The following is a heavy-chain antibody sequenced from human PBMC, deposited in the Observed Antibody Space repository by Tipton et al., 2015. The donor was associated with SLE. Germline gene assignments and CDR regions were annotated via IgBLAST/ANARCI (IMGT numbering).Heavy chain of an antibody. J-gene: IGHJ3*02. CDR1: ELTVRSNH. V-gene: IGHV3-53*01. D-gene: IGHD1-26*01. CDR3: ASTKWGDLRRGAFDI. Sequence: SLRLSCAASELTVRSNHMAWVRQAPGRGLESVSDIYRDGRTDYADSVRGRFTISRDISRNALLLQMTSLRAEDTAVYYCASTKWGDLRRGAFDIWGQGTLVTVSP. CDR2: IYRDGRT.